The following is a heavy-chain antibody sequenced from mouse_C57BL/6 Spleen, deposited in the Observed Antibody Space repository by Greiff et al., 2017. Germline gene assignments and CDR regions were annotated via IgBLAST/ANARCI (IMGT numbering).Heavy chain of an antibody. V-gene: IGHV1-69*01. Sequence: QVQLQQPGAELVMPGASVKLSCKASGYTFTSYWMHWVKQRPGQGLEWIGEIDPSDSYTNYNQTFKGKSTLTVDKSSSTAYMQLSSLTSEDSACYYCARSSYYYGSSPYYFDYWGQGTTLTVSS. CDR1: GYTFTSYW. J-gene: IGHJ2*01. D-gene: IGHD1-1*01. CDR3: ARSSYYYGSSPYYFDY. CDR2: IDPSDSYT.